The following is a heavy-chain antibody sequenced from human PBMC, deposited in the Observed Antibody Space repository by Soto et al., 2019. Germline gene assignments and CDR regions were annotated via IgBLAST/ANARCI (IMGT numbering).Heavy chain of an antibody. CDR1: GGSISSCGYY. Sequence: PSETLSLTCTVSGGSISSCGYYWSWIRQRPGKGLDWIGYIYYSGSTYYNPSLKSRVTISVDTSKNQFSLKLSSVTAADTAVYYCARDRATVTSRLNNYYYYGMDVWGQGTTVTV. CDR3: ARDRATVTSRLNNYYYYGMDV. J-gene: IGHJ6*02. V-gene: IGHV4-31*03. D-gene: IGHD4-17*01. CDR2: IYYSGST.